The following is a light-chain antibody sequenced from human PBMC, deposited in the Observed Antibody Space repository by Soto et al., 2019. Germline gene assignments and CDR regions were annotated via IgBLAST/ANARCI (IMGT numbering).Light chain of an antibody. CDR3: QAYDTSMRGSV. V-gene: IGLV1-40*01. CDR2: GNT. CDR1: SSNIGAGYG. J-gene: IGLJ1*01. Sequence: QSVLTPPPSLSGAPGQRVTISCTGTSSNIGAGYGVHWYQHLPGTAPKLLIYGNTIRPSGVPDRFSGSKSGTSASLATTGLQDEDEADYYCQAYDTSMRGSVFGNGTQVTVL.